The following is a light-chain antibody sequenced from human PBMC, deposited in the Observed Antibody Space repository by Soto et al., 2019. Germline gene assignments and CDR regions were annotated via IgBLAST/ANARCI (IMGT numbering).Light chain of an antibody. CDR1: QDISSW. J-gene: IGKJ3*01. CDR3: EQTNSFPFT. CDR2: AAS. V-gene: IGKV1-12*01. Sequence: DIQMTQSPSSVSASVGDRVTITCRASQDISSWLAWYQQKPGKAPKLLIYAASSLQSGVPSRFSGSGSGAEFTPSIRSLQPEDFATYYCEQTNSFPFTFGPGTKVDI.